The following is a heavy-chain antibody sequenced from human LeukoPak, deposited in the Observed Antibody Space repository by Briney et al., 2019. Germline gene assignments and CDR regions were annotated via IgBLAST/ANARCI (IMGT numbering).Heavy chain of an antibody. D-gene: IGHD2-15*01. V-gene: IGHV1-2*02. Sequence: ASVKVSCKASGYTFTGYYMHWVRQAPGQGLEWMGWINPNSGGTNCAQKFQGRVTMTRDTSISTAYMELSRLRSDDTAVYYCAGGGSFPRGYCSGGSCRTGPQYYFDYWGQGTLVTVSS. CDR2: INPNSGGT. CDR3: AGGGSFPRGYCSGGSCRTGPQYYFDY. J-gene: IGHJ4*02. CDR1: GYTFTGYY.